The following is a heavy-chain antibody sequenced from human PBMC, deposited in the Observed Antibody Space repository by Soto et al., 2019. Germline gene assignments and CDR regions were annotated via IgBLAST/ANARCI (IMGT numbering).Heavy chain of an antibody. V-gene: IGHV4-30-4*01. Sequence: QVQLQESGPGLVKPSQTLSLTCTVSGGSISSGDYYWSWIRQPPGKGLEWIAYIHNSVSTHYNPSLKSRVTISVDTSKNQFSLKLSSATAADTAVYYCARSRYSGSYFFDYWRQGILVTVSS. CDR1: GGSISSGDYY. CDR3: ARSRYSGSYFFDY. CDR2: IHNSVST. J-gene: IGHJ4*02. D-gene: IGHD1-26*01.